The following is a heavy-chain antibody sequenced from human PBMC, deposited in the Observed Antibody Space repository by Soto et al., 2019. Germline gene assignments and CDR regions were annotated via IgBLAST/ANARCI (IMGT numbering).Heavy chain of an antibody. CDR3: ASSVAGQIRFYYYGMDV. V-gene: IGHV1-8*01. CDR2: MNPNSGNT. CDR1: GYTFTSYD. J-gene: IGHJ6*02. D-gene: IGHD6-19*01. Sequence: ASVKVCCKASGYTFTSYDINWVRQATGQGLEWMGWMNPNSGNTGYAQKFQGRVTMTRNTSISTAYMELSSLRSEDTAVYYCASSVAGQIRFYYYGMDVWGHGTTVTVSS.